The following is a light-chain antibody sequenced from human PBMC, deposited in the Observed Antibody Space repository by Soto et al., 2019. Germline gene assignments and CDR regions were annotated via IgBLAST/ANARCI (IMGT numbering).Light chain of an antibody. J-gene: IGLJ2*01. CDR3: CSYAGSSPYIV. CDR2: DVS. Sequence: QSALTQPRSVSGSPGQSVTISCTGASGDVGGYNFVSWYQQHPGKAPTLMIFDVSQRPSGVPDRFSGSKSGNTASLTISGVQPEDEADYYCCSYAGSSPYIVFGGGTKVTVL. CDR1: SGDVGGYNF. V-gene: IGLV2-11*01.